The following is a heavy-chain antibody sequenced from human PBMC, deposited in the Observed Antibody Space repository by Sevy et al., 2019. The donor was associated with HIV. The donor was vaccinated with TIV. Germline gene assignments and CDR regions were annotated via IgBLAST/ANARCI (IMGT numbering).Heavy chain of an antibody. CDR3: ARSDGGSDFWSGYYDY. Sequence: GGSLRLSCAASGFTFSSYSMNWVRQAPGKGLEWVSSISSSSSYIYYADSVKGRFTSSRDNAKNSLYLQMNSLRAEDTAVYYCARSDGGSDFWSGYYDYWGQGTLVTVSS. V-gene: IGHV3-21*01. D-gene: IGHD3-3*01. CDR1: GFTFSSYS. J-gene: IGHJ4*02. CDR2: ISSSSSYI.